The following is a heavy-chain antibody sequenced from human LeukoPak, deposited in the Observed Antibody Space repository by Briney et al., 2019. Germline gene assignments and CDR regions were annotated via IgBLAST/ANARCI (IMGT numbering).Heavy chain of an antibody. D-gene: IGHD3-22*01. CDR2: IYYSGST. J-gene: IGHJ4*02. CDR3: ARLDDSSGYFDY. V-gene: IGHV4-59*08. Sequence: PSETLSLTCTVSGGSISSYYWSWIRQPPGKGLEWIGYIYYSGSTNYNPSLKSRVTISVDTSKNQFSLKLSSVTAADTAVYYCARLDDSSGYFDYWGQGTLVTVSS. CDR1: GGSISSYY.